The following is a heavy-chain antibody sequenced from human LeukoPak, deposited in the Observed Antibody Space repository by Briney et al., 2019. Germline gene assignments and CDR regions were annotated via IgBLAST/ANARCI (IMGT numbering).Heavy chain of an antibody. CDR3: AKERGYYYDSSEAFDI. V-gene: IGHV3-74*01. CDR1: GFTFSSYW. J-gene: IGHJ3*02. Sequence: GGSLRLSCVASGFTFSSYWMHWVRQDPRKGLVWVSRINTDGSSTSYADSVKGRFTISRDNAKNTLYLQMNSLRAEDTAVYYCAKERGYYYDSSEAFDIWGQGTMVTVSS. CDR2: INTDGSST. D-gene: IGHD3-22*01.